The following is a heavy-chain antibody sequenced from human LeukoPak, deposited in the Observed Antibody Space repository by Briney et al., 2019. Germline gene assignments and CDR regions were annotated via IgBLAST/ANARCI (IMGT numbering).Heavy chain of an antibody. CDR3: ARARRIVVVPAALDY. V-gene: IGHV3-21*01. D-gene: IGHD2-2*01. J-gene: IGHJ4*02. Sequence: NSGGSLRLSCAASGFTFSSYWMSWVRQAPGKGLEWVSSISSSSSYIYYADSVKGRFTISRDNAKNSLYLQMNSLRAEDTAVYYCARARRIVVVPAALDYWGQGTLVTVSS. CDR1: GFTFSSYW. CDR2: ISSSSSYI.